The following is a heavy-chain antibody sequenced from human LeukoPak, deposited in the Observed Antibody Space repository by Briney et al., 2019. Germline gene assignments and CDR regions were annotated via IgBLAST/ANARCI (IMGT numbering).Heavy chain of an antibody. CDR1: GFTFSSYA. V-gene: IGHV3-23*01. D-gene: IGHD2-21*02. J-gene: IGHJ4*02. CDR3: AKDSVLVVTGEN. Sequence: GGSLRLSCAASGFTFSSYAMSWVRQAPGKGLEWVSAISGSGGSTYYADSVKGRFTISRDNSKNTLYPQMNSLRAEDTAVYYCAKDSVLVVTGENWGQGTLVTVSS. CDR2: ISGSGGST.